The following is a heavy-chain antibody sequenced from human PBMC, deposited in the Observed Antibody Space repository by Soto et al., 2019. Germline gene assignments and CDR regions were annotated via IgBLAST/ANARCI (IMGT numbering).Heavy chain of an antibody. CDR2: VSSTSSAI. V-gene: IGHV3-48*02. CDR3: ARDGGANYYEIDY. J-gene: IGHJ4*01. D-gene: IGHD3-22*01. CDR1: GFTFSSYS. Sequence: EVQLVESGGDLVQPGGSLRLSCAASGFTFSSYSMNWVRQAPGKGLEWVSYVSSTSSAIYYADFVEGRFTISRDNAKNSLYLQMNSLRDEDTAIYYGARDGGANYYEIDYWGRGTLVTVSS.